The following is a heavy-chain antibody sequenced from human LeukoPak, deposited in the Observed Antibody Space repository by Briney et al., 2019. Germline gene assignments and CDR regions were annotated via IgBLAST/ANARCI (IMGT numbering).Heavy chain of an antibody. J-gene: IGHJ6*02. V-gene: IGHV3-74*01. CDR2: INSDGSAT. CDR1: GFPFSSYW. Sequence: GWSLRLSCAASGFPFSSYWMHWVRQVPGKGRLWVSRINSDGSATIYADSVRGRFTISRDNAKNTLYLQMSGLRVEDTAVYHCASDSPYYGMDVWGQGTTVTVSS. CDR3: ASDSPYYGMDV.